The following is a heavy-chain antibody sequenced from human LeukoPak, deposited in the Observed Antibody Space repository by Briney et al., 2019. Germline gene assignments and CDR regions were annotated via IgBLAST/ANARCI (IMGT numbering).Heavy chain of an antibody. CDR3: ATNAGQWLVPFDY. D-gene: IGHD6-19*01. CDR2: ISGSGSST. V-gene: IGHV3-23*01. J-gene: IGHJ4*02. CDR1: GFTFSSFA. Sequence: GGSLRLSCAASGFTFSSFAMTWVRQAPGKGLEWVSVISGSGSSTYYAGSVKGRFTISRDISKNTVFLQMNSLRAEDTAVYYCATNAGQWLVPFDYWGQGTLVTVSS.